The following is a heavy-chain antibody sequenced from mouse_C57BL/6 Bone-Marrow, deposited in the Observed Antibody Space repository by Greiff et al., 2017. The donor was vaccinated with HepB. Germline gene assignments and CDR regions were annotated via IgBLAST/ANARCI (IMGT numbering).Heavy chain of an antibody. V-gene: IGHV5-16*01. J-gene: IGHJ1*03. Sequence: EVMLVESEGGLVQPGSSMKLSCTASGFTFSDYYMAWVRQVPEKGLEWVANINYDGSSTYYLDSLKSRFIISRDNAKNILYLQMSSLKSEDTATYYCARSDYSNGYFDVWGTGTTVTVSS. CDR1: GFTFSDYY. CDR2: INYDGSST. CDR3: ARSDYSNGYFDV. D-gene: IGHD2-5*01.